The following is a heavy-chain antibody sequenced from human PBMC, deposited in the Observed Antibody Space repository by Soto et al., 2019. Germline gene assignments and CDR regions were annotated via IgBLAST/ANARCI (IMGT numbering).Heavy chain of an antibody. CDR3: ASTEDGVGATITRFDY. Sequence: QVQLQESGPGLVKTSQTLSLTCTVSGGSISSGGYYWSWIRQHPGKGLEWIGYIYYSGSTYYNPSLKGRVTISVDPSKNQFTRKLSSVTAAVTAVDYCASTEDGVGATITRFDYWGEGTLVTVSS. CDR2: IYYSGST. D-gene: IGHD5-12*01. V-gene: IGHV4-31*03. J-gene: IGHJ4*02. CDR1: GGSISSGGYY.